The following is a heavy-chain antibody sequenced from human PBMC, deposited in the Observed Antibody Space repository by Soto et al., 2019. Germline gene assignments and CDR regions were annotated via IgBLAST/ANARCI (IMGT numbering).Heavy chain of an antibody. CDR3: VRDTGYDFDF. CDR1: GDSLSSNSAA. V-gene: IGHV6-1*01. CDR2: TYYRSKWYN. D-gene: IGHD5-12*01. J-gene: IGHJ4*02. Sequence: QVPLQQSGPGLVKPSQSLSLTCVISGDSLSSNSAAWNWIRQSPSRGLEWLGRTYYRSKWYNDYAASVKSRIIISPDTSKNQVSLRLNSVTPEDTAVYYCVRDTGYDFDFWGQGTLVTVSS.